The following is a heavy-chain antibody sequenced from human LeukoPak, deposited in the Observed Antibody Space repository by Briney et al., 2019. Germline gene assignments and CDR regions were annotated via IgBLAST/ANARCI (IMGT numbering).Heavy chain of an antibody. CDR2: INQDGSEK. Sequence: GGSLRLSCAASGFTFSTFWMSWVRQAPGKGLEWVANINQDGSEKYYVGSMKGRFTVSRDNAKNSLYLQMDSLRAEDAAVYYCARGGTFVSDYWGQGTLVTVSS. CDR3: ARGGTFVSDY. V-gene: IGHV3-7*01. J-gene: IGHJ4*02. CDR1: GFTFSTFW. D-gene: IGHD1-1*01.